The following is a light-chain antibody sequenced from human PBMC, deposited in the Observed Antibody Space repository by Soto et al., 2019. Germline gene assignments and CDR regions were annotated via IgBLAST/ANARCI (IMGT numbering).Light chain of an antibody. CDR2: DAS. Sequence: DIQMTQSPSTLSASVGDRVTITCRASQSISSWLAWYQQKPGKAPKLLIHDASSLESGVTSRFSGSGSGTEFALTISSLQPDDFATYYCQQYNSYSYTFGQGTKLEIK. CDR1: QSISSW. CDR3: QQYNSYSYT. J-gene: IGKJ2*01. V-gene: IGKV1-5*01.